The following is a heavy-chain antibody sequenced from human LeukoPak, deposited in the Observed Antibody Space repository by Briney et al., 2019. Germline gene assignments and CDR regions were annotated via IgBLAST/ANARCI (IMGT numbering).Heavy chain of an antibody. D-gene: IGHD2-15*01. CDR1: GGSIRSYY. J-gene: IGHJ5*02. V-gene: IGHV4-59*01. Sequence: PSETLSLTCTVSGGSIRSYYWTWIRQPPGKGLEWIGYIYYSGSTNYNPSLKSRVTISVDTSKNQFSLKLSSVTAADTAVYYCARVVVAAPRWFDPWGQGTLVTVSS. CDR2: IYYSGST. CDR3: ARVVVAAPRWFDP.